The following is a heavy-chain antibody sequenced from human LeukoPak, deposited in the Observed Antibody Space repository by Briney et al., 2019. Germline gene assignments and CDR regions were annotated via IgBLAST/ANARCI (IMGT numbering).Heavy chain of an antibody. J-gene: IGHJ6*02. D-gene: IGHD6-13*01. Sequence: ASVKVSCKASGYTFTSYDINWVRQATGQGLEWMGWMNPNSGNTGYAQKFQGRVTMTRNTFISTAYMELSSLRSEDTAVYYCAGSSSWYPYYGMDVWGQGTTVTVSS. CDR2: MNPNSGNT. CDR1: GYTFTSYD. CDR3: AGSSSWYPYYGMDV. V-gene: IGHV1-8*01.